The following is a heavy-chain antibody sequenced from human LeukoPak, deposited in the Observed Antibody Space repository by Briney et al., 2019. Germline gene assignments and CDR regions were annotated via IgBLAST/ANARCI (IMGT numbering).Heavy chain of an antibody. D-gene: IGHD6-13*01. Sequence: GGSLRLSCVTSGFTFSNYGIHWVRQAPGRGLEWVAFIRYDGNDKFYADSVKGRFTISRDNSKNTLYPQMNSLRAEDTAVYYCAKGQQLVPASNWFDPWGQGTLVTVSS. CDR3: AKGQQLVPASNWFDP. CDR1: GFTFSNYG. V-gene: IGHV3-30*02. CDR2: IRYDGNDK. J-gene: IGHJ5*02.